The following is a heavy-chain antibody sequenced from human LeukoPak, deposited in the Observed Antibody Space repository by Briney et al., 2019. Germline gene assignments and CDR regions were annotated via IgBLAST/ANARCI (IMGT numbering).Heavy chain of an antibody. Sequence: SETLSLTCTVSGGSISSYYWSWIRQPPGKGLEWIGYIYYSGSTNYNPSPKSRVTISVDTSKNQFSLKLSSVTAADTAVYYCARVQGLWFGELFYFDYWGQGTLVTVSS. J-gene: IGHJ4*02. CDR3: ARVQGLWFGELFYFDY. CDR2: IYYSGST. D-gene: IGHD3-10*01. CDR1: GGSISSYY. V-gene: IGHV4-59*01.